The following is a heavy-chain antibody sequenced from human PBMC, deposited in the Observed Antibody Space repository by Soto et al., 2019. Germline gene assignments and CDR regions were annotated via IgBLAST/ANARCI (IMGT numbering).Heavy chain of an antibody. Sequence: SETLTLTCTDSGGSISSYYWSWIRQPPGKGLEWIGYIYYSGSTNYNPSLKSRVTISVDTSKNQFSLKLSSVTAADTAVYYCARGNFWRGYYPYWGQGTLVTVSS. CDR3: ARGNFWRGYYPY. J-gene: IGHJ4*02. CDR2: IYYSGST. D-gene: IGHD3-3*01. V-gene: IGHV4-59*01. CDR1: GGSISSYY.